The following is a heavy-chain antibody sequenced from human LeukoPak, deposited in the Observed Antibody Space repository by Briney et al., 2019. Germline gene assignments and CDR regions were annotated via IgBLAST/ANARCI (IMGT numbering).Heavy chain of an antibody. CDR1: GGSISSSSYY. CDR2: IYYSGST. D-gene: IGHD3-10*01. V-gene: IGHV4-39*01. J-gene: IGHJ4*02. CDR3: ARYVVYGSGKYYFDY. Sequence: SETLSLTCTVSGGSISSSSYYWGWIRQPPGKGLEWIGSIYYSGSTYYNPSLKSRVTISVDTSKNQFSLKLSSVTAADTAVYYCARYVVYGSGKYYFDYWGQGTLVTVSS.